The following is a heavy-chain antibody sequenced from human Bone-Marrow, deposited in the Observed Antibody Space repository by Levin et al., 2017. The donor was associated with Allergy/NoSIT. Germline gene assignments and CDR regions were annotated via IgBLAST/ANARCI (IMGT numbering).Heavy chain of an antibody. Sequence: LSLTCVGSGFTFNTYGMHWVRQAPGKGLEWVAVISNDGSMKDYTDSVKGRFTISRDNAKNTLSLQLNSLSAEDTAVYFCAKERVPLNTVTTADFWGRGIRVTVAS. CDR1: GFTFNTYG. CDR3: AKERVPLNTVTTADF. V-gene: IGHV3-30*18. J-gene: IGHJ4*02. CDR2: ISNDGSMK. D-gene: IGHD4-17*01.